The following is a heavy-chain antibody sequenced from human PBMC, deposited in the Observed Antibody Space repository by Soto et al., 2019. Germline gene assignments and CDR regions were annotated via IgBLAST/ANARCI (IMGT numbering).Heavy chain of an antibody. D-gene: IGHD3-10*01. J-gene: IGHJ4*02. CDR3: AFNSGSGSYYFDY. CDR1: GFTFSSYA. V-gene: IGHV3-23*01. CDR2: ISGGGETT. Sequence: EVQLLESGGGLVQPGGSLRLSCAASGFTFSSYAMWWVRQAPGKGLECVSAISGGGETTYYADSVKGRFTISRDNSKTTVYLQMNSLRAEDTAVYYCAFNSGSGSYYFDYWGQGTVVTVSS.